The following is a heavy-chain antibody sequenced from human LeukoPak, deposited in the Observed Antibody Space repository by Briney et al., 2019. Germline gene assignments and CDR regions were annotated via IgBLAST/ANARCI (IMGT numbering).Heavy chain of an antibody. CDR2: IYPGDSDN. J-gene: IGHJ4*02. Sequence: GESLKIPWKGSGYSFTSYWLGWVRQMPGKGLEWVGIIYPGDSDNRYSTSFQGKVIISADKSISTAYLQWSSLKASDTAMYYCARAETIQQFDYWGQGTLVTVSS. CDR1: GYSFTSYW. D-gene: IGHD5-18*01. V-gene: IGHV5-51*01. CDR3: ARAETIQQFDY.